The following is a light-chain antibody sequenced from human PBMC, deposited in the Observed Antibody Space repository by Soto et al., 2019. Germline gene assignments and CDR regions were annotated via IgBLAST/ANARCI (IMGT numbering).Light chain of an antibody. CDR2: AS. Sequence: DLQMTQFPSAMSASVGDRVTITCRASQDIRDYLAWFQHKPGNVPKRLIYASTLQSGVPSRFSGSGSGTEFTLTITRLQPEDFATYYCLHYHSYPRTFGRGTKVEIK. V-gene: IGKV1-17*03. CDR3: LHYHSYPRT. J-gene: IGKJ1*01. CDR1: QDIRDY.